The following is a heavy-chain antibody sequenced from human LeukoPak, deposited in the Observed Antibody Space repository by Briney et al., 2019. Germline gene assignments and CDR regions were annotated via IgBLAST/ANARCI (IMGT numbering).Heavy chain of an antibody. D-gene: IGHD5-18*01. CDR3: AGHRLQLWHFDD. CDR1: GGSISSYY. J-gene: IGHJ4*02. Sequence: SETLSLSCTVSGGSISSYYWGWIRQPPGKGLEWIGYIYYSGSTKYNPSLKSRVTISVDTSKNQFSLKLSSVTAADTAVYYCAGHRLQLWHFDDWGQGTLVTVSS. CDR2: IYYSGST. V-gene: IGHV4-59*08.